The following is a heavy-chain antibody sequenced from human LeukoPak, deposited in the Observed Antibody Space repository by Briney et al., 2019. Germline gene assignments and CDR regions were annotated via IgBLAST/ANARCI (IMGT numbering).Heavy chain of an antibody. CDR3: AREGIAVAGTQDY. J-gene: IGHJ4*02. CDR1: GYTFTGYY. Sequence: ASVKVSCKASGYTFTGYYMHWVRQAPGQALEWMGWINPNSGGTNYAQKFQGRVTMTRDTSISTAYMELSRLRSDDTAVYYCAREGIAVAGTQDYWGQGTLVTVSS. D-gene: IGHD6-19*01. V-gene: IGHV1-2*02. CDR2: INPNSGGT.